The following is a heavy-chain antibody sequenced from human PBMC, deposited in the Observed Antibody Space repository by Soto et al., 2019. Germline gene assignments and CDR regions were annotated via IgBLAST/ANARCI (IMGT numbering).Heavy chain of an antibody. J-gene: IGHJ4*02. CDR2: IYYSGST. Sequence: SATLSLTCTVSGGSISSYYWSWIRQPPGKGLEWIGYIYYSGSTNYNPSLKSRVTISVDTSKNQFSLKLSSVTAADTAVYYCARAGHSSSSRALYYFDYWGQGTLVTVSS. CDR1: GGSISSYY. D-gene: IGHD6-6*01. V-gene: IGHV4-59*01. CDR3: ARAGHSSSSRALYYFDY.